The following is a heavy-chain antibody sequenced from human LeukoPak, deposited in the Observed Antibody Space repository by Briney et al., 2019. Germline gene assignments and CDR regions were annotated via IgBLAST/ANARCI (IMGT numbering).Heavy chain of an antibody. CDR2: IYYSGST. J-gene: IGHJ4*02. D-gene: IGHD3-22*01. Sequence: SETLSLTCTVSGGSISSSSYYWCWIRQPPGKGLEWIGSIYYSGSTYYNPSLKSRVTISVDTSKNQFSLKLSSVTAADTAVYYCARTDSSGPNDYWGQGTLVTVSS. CDR1: GGSISSSSYY. CDR3: ARTDSSGPNDY. V-gene: IGHV4-39*01.